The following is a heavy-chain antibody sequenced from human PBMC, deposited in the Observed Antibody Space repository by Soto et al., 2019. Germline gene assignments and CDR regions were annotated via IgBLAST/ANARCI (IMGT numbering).Heavy chain of an antibody. D-gene: IGHD1-1*01. Sequence: PGGSLRLSCADSGFTFSSYWMSWVRQAPGQGLEWVANVKYDGSQTYYVGSVKGRFTISRDNAKNSLYLQMNSLRAEDTAVYYCTRDFQGPLDYGMDVWGQGTTGTVSS. CDR2: VKYDGSQT. CDR3: TRDFQGPLDYGMDV. CDR1: GFTFSSYW. J-gene: IGHJ6*02. V-gene: IGHV3-7*01.